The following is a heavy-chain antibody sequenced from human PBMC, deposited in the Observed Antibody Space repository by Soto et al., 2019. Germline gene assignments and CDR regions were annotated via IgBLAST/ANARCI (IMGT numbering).Heavy chain of an antibody. CDR1: GFTFSSYA. Sequence: GSLRLSCAASGFTFSSYAMSWVRQAPGKGLEWVSAISGSGGSTYYADSVKGRFTISRDNSKNTLYLQMNSLRAEDTAVYYCAKAYYYDSSGYYPLGYWGQGTLVTVSS. CDR2: ISGSGGST. D-gene: IGHD3-22*01. V-gene: IGHV3-23*01. CDR3: AKAYYYDSSGYYPLGY. J-gene: IGHJ4*02.